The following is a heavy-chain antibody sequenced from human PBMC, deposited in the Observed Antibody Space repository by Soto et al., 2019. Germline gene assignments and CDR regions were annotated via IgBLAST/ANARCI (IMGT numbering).Heavy chain of an antibody. CDR3: ARGGTPIDD. Sequence: QVQLVQSGAEVKKPGASVKVSCKTSGYTFTNFGLSWVRQAPGQGLEWMGWISAYNGNTNYAQNFQGRVTMTTDTSTSTAYMELRSLSSDATAAYYCARGGTPIDDWGQGTLVTVSS. V-gene: IGHV1-18*01. CDR1: GYTFTNFG. J-gene: IGHJ4*02. D-gene: IGHD3-16*01. CDR2: ISAYNGNT.